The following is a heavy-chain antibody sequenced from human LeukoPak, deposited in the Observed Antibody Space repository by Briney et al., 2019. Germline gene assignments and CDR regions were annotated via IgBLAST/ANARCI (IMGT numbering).Heavy chain of an antibody. J-gene: IGHJ4*02. Sequence: SQTLSLTCTVSGGSISSGGYYWNWIRQHPGKGLEWIGYIHDSGSTYYKPSLKSRVTISVDTSKKQFSLKLSSVTAADTAVFYCAGGRIEDAGAFDYWGQGTLVTVSS. V-gene: IGHV4-31*03. CDR1: GGSISSGGYY. CDR3: AGGRIEDAGAFDY. D-gene: IGHD2-21*01. CDR2: IHDSGST.